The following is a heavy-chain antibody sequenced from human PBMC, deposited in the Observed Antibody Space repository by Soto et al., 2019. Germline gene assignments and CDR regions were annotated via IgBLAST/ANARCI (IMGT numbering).Heavy chain of an antibody. D-gene: IGHD2-15*01. J-gene: IGHJ3*02. CDR1: GFTFSSYS. V-gene: IGHV3-48*01. CDR2: ISSSSSTI. Sequence: PGGSLRLSCAASGFTFSSYSMNWVRQAPGKGLEWVSYISSSSSTIYYADSVKGRFTISRDNAKNSLYLQMNSLRAEDTVVYYCARGFGSVGRSGTDAFDIWGQGTMVTVSS. CDR3: ARGFGSVGRSGTDAFDI.